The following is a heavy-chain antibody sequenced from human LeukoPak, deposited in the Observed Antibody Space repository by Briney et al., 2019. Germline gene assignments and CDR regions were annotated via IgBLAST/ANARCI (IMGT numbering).Heavy chain of an antibody. CDR1: GFSFGSHW. V-gene: IGHV3-74*01. CDR3: ARGIMMVRGAYDY. Sequence: GGSLRLSCAASGFSFGSHWMHWVRQAPGKGLVWVSRIDNDGSTTSYADSVKGRFTISRDNAKSTLYLQMNSLRAEDTAVYYCARGIMMVRGAYDYWGQGILVTVSS. D-gene: IGHD3-10*01. J-gene: IGHJ4*02. CDR2: IDNDGSTT.